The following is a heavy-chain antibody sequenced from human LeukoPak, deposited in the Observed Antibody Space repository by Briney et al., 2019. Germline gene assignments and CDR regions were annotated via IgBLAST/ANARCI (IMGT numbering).Heavy chain of an antibody. V-gene: IGHV3-30-3*01. CDR2: ISYDGSNK. D-gene: IGHD2-2*02. CDR1: GFTFSSYA. Sequence: PGGSLRLSCAASGFTFSSYAMHWVRQAPGKGLEWVAVISYDGSNKYYADSVKGRFTISRDNSKNTLYLQMNSLRAEDTAVYYCAKDSGYCSSTSCYTVYYMDVWGKGTTVTVSS. J-gene: IGHJ6*03. CDR3: AKDSGYCSSTSCYTVYYMDV.